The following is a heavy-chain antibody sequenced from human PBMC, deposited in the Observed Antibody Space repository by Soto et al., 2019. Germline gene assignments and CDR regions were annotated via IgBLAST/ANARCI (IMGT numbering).Heavy chain of an antibody. CDR1: GVSITDYY. J-gene: IGHJ5*02. V-gene: IGHV4-59*01. Sequence: SETLSLTCAVSGVSITDYYWTWIRQAPGKGLEWIGFVWYTGITNYNPSLKNRVTLAVDMSKNQFSLELRSVTAADTAVYYCAVVPSAWGQGTPVTVPS. CDR3: AVVPSA. D-gene: IGHD2-15*01. CDR2: VWYTGIT.